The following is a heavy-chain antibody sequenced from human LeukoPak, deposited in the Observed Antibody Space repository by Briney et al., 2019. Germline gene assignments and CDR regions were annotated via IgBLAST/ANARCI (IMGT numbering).Heavy chain of an antibody. CDR2: IYTSGST. D-gene: IGHD2-2*01. J-gene: IGHJ6*02. V-gene: IGHV4-4*07. CDR3: ARGCQLLGYYYYGMDV. Sequence: SETLSLTCTVSGGSISSYYWSWIRQPAGKGLEWIGRIYTSGSTNYNPSLKSRVTMSVDTSKNQFSLKLSSVTAADTAVYYCARGCQLLGYYYYGMDVWGQGTTVTVSS. CDR1: GGSISSYY.